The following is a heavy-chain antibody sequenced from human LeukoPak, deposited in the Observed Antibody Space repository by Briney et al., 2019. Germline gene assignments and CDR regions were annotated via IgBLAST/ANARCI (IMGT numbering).Heavy chain of an antibody. D-gene: IGHD2-2*01. CDR1: GGSISSYY. V-gene: IGHV4-59*08. CDR2: IYYSGST. CDR3: ARHTPSSIPGRMDV. J-gene: IGHJ6*02. Sequence: TSETLSLTCTVSGGSISSYYWSWIRQPPGKGLEWIGYIYYSGSTNYNPSLKSRVTISVDTSKNQFSLKLSSVTAADTAVYYCARHTPSSIPGRMDVWGQGTTVTVSS.